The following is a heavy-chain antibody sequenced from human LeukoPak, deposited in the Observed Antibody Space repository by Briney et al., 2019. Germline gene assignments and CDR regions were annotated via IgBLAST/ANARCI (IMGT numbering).Heavy chain of an antibody. CDR2: IIPIFGTA. V-gene: IGHV1-69*05. J-gene: IGHJ3*02. D-gene: IGHD6-6*01. CDR1: GGTFSNYA. CDR3: ARDIAARPDAFDI. Sequence: ASVKVSCKASGGTFSNYAISWVRQAPGQGLEWMGGIIPIFGTANYAQKFQGRVTITTDESTSTAYMELSSLRSEDTAVYYCARDIAARPDAFDIWGQGTMVTVSS.